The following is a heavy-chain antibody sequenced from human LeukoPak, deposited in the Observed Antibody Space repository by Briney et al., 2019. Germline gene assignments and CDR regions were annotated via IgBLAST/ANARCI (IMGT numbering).Heavy chain of an antibody. V-gene: IGHV3-7*01. J-gene: IGHJ4*02. CDR1: GFTFSSSW. CDR3: ARDQRASPAAADY. Sequence: GGSLRLSCAASGFTFSSSWMTWVRQAPGKGLEWVANIKEDGSDKYYVDSVKGRFTISRDNARNSLYLQMNSLRAEDTAVYYCARDQRASPAAADYWGQGTLVTVPS. CDR2: IKEDGSDK. D-gene: IGHD2-15*01.